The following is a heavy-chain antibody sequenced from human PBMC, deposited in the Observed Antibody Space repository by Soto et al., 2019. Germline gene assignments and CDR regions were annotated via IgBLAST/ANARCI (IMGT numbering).Heavy chain of an antibody. Sequence: GGSLRLSCAASGFTFSSYGMHWVRQAPGKGLEWVAVIWYDGSNKYYADSVKGRFTISRDNSKNTLYLQMNSLRAEDTAVYYCARSETGLPARSIDYWGQGTLVTVS. J-gene: IGHJ4*02. V-gene: IGHV3-33*01. CDR2: IWYDGSNK. CDR1: GFTFSSYG. D-gene: IGHD7-27*01. CDR3: ARSETGLPARSIDY.